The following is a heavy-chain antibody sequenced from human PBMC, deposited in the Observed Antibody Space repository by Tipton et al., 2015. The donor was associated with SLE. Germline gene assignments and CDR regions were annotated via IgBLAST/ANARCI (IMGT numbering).Heavy chain of an antibody. CDR2: IYATGNT. D-gene: IGHD3-22*01. CDR1: GGSISGYY. Sequence: TLSLTCTVSGGSISGYYWSWIRQPPGKGLEWIGYIYATGNTDYNPSLKRRVTISVDTSKNQFSLKLSSVTAADTAVYYCARLSDYDSGGYYPWYFDYWGQGTLVTVSS. V-gene: IGHV4-59*08. J-gene: IGHJ4*02. CDR3: ARLSDYDSGGYYPWYFDY.